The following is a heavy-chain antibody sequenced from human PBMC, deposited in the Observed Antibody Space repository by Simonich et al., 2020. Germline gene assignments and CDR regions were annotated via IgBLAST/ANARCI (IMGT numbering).Heavy chain of an antibody. J-gene: IGHJ6*03. V-gene: IGHV1-2*02. CDR2: INPTSGGT. D-gene: IGHD7-27*01. CDR3: ARGALTGDYYYMDV. Sequence: QVQLVQSGAEVKKPGASVKVSCKASGYTFTGYYMHWVRQAPGQGLEWSDWINPTSGGTNYAQKLQCRVTKTRDTSISTAYMELSRLRSDDTAVYYCARGALTGDYYYMDVWGKGTTVTVSS. CDR1: GYTFTGYY.